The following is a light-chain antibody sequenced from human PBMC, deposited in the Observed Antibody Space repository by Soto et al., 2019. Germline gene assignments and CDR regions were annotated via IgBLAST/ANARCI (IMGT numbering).Light chain of an antibody. V-gene: IGKV1-5*01. CDR1: QSISSW. CDR2: DAS. J-gene: IGKJ1*01. Sequence: DILMTQSPSTLSASVGDRVTITCRASQSISSWLAWYQQKSGKAPHLLIYDASTLESGVPSRFSGSGSGTEFSLTISSLQPDDFATYYCHEYESHLRTFGPGTKVEI. CDR3: HEYESHLRT.